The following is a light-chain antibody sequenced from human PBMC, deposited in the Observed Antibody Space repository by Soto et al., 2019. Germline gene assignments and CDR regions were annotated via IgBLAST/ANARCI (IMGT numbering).Light chain of an antibody. J-gene: IGKJ1*01. CDR2: KAS. CDR1: ESISSW. Sequence: DSQMTQSPSTLSASVGDRVTITCRASESISSWLAWYQQKPGKAPKLLIYKASSLESGVPSRFSGSGSGTEFTLTISSLQPDDFATYYCQQYNSYWTFGHGTKVDIK. V-gene: IGKV1-5*03. CDR3: QQYNSYWT.